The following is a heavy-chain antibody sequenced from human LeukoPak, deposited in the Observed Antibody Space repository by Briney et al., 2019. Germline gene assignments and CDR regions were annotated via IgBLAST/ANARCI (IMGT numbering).Heavy chain of an antibody. V-gene: IGHV4-34*01. CDR2: INHSGST. J-gene: IGHJ6*02. CDR1: GGSFSGYY. Sequence: TSETLSLTCAVYGGSFSGYYWSWIRQPPGKVLEWIGEINHSGSTNYNPSLKSRVTISVDMSKNQFSLKLSSVTAADTAVYYCARGPPAKPGTGYYYGMDVWGQGTTVTVSS. D-gene: IGHD2-2*01. CDR3: ARGPPAKPGTGYYYGMDV.